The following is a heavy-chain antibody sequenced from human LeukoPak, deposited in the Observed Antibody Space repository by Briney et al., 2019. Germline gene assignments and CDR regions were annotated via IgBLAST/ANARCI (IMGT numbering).Heavy chain of an antibody. CDR2: ISGSAGNT. J-gene: IGHJ4*02. V-gene: IGHV3-23*01. CDR3: ATKGAGTARYFDY. D-gene: IGHD6-19*01. CDR1: EFTFSNYA. Sequence: GGSLRLSCAASEFTFSNYAMSWVRQAPGKGLEWVSAISGSAGNTYYADSVKGRFTISRDNSKNTLYLQMNSLRAEDTAVYYCATKGAGTARYFDYWGQGTLVTVSS.